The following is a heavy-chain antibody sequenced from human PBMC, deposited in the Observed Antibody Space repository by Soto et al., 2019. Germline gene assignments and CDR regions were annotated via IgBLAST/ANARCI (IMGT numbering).Heavy chain of an antibody. CDR2: ISAYNGNT. Sequence: ASVKVSCKASGYTFTSYGISWVRQAPGQGLEWMGWISAYNGNTNYAQKLQGRVTMTTDTSISTAYMELSSLRSEDTAVYYCARGFGEAPPDFDYWGQGTLVTVSS. D-gene: IGHD3-16*01. CDR3: ARGFGEAPPDFDY. J-gene: IGHJ4*02. CDR1: GYTFTSYG. V-gene: IGHV1-18*01.